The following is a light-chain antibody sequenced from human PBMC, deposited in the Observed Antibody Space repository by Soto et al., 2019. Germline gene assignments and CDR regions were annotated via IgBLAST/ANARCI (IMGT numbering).Light chain of an antibody. CDR1: SSNIGNNY. CDR2: DND. J-gene: IGLJ3*02. Sequence: QSVLTQPPSMSAAPGQKVTISCSGSSSNIGNNYVSWYQQLPGTAPKLLISDNDNRPSGIPDRFAGSKSGTSATLGITGLQTGDGADYYCGTWDSSLSVGVFGGGTKLTVL. V-gene: IGLV1-51*01. CDR3: GTWDSSLSVGV.